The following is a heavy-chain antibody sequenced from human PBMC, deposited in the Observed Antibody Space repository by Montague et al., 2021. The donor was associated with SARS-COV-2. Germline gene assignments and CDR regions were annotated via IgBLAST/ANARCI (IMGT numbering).Heavy chain of an antibody. J-gene: IGHJ5*02. CDR2: VHHSGNA. CDR1: GGSLSTPHY. CDR3: ACDRITRGWLDP. Sequence: SETLSLTCAVSGGSLSTPHYWSWVRQPPGKGLEWFGEVHHSGNANYNASFNGRVTISVDKSNNQLSLTLPSVTAADTADDYCACDRITRGWLDPWGQGTLVTVSS. V-gene: IGHV4-4*02. D-gene: IGHD7-27*01.